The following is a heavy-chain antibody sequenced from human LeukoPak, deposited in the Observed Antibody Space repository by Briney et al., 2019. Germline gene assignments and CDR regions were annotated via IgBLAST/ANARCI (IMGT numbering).Heavy chain of an antibody. D-gene: IGHD3-10*01. CDR3: AKVQKYYDSGSYAFDFGP. CDR1: GFTFSSYG. Sequence: GGSLRLSCAASGFTFSSYGMHWVRQAPGKGLEWVAVISYDGSNKYYADSVKGRFTISRDNSKNTLYLQMNSLRAEDTAVYYCAKVQKYYDSGSYAFDFGPWGQGTLVTVSS. V-gene: IGHV3-30*18. J-gene: IGHJ5*02. CDR2: ISYDGSNK.